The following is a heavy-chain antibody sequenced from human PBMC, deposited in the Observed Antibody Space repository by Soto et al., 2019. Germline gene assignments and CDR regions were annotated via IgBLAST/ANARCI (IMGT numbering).Heavy chain of an antibody. J-gene: IGHJ4*02. CDR3: AREQYGDYGCYFDY. V-gene: IGHV1-69*13. CDR2: IIPIFGTA. CDR1: GGTFSSYA. Sequence: SVKVSCKASGGTFSSYAISWVRQAPGQGLEWMGGIIPIFGTANYAQKSQGRVTITADESTSTAYMELSSLRSEDTAVYYCAREQYGDYGCYFDYWGQGTLVTVSS. D-gene: IGHD4-17*01.